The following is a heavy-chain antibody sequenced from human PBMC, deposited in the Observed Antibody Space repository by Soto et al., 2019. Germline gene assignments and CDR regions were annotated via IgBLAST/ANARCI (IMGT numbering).Heavy chain of an antibody. J-gene: IGHJ4*02. CDR1: GFTFSSYG. CDR2: ISYDGSNK. D-gene: IGHD6-6*01. CDR3: AKDPIPYSSSSFGGVDY. V-gene: IGHV3-30*18. Sequence: QVQLVESGGGVVQPGRSLRLSCAASGFTFSSYGMHWVRQAPGKGLEWVGVISYDGSNKYYADSVKGRFTISRDNSKNTLYLQMNSLRAEDTAVYYCAKDPIPYSSSSFGGVDYWGQGTLVTVSS.